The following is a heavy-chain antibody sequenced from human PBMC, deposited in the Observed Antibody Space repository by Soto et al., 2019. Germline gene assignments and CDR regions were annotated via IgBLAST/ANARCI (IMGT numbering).Heavy chain of an antibody. D-gene: IGHD2-2*01. CDR1: GGSISSGGYY. V-gene: IGHV4-31*03. Sequence: SATLSLTCTVSGGSISSGGYYWSWIRQHPGKGLEWIGYIYHSGTTYYNPSLKSRVTISVDTSKNQFSLKLTSVTAADTAVYYCVFVRGNQLLGWIDPWGPGTLVTVSS. CDR2: IYHSGTT. J-gene: IGHJ5*02. CDR3: VFVRGNQLLGWIDP.